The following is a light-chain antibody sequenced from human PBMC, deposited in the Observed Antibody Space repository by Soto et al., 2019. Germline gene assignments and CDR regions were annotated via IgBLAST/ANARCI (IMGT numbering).Light chain of an antibody. J-gene: IGKJ5*01. CDR1: QSVNSN. CDR3: QQYTQWPIT. Sequence: EVVVTQSPATLSVSPGERATLSCRTSQSVNSNYLAWYQQRRGQAPRLLIYGISTRATGIPDQFSASGSGTEFKLTISSLHPEDFAVYYCQQYTQWPITVGQGTRLEMK. V-gene: IGKV3D-15*01. CDR2: GIS.